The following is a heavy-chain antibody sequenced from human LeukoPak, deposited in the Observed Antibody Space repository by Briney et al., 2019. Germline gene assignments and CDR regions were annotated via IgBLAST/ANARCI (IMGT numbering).Heavy chain of an antibody. Sequence: AGGSLRLSCAASGFTFSRYWMHWVRQAPGKGLMWVSRISPDGSTTLYADSVKGRFTISRDNSKNTLYLQMNSLRAEDTAVYYCARDRRKLDVWGQGTTVTVSS. V-gene: IGHV3-74*03. CDR2: ISPDGSTT. D-gene: IGHD1-14*01. CDR1: GFTFSRYW. J-gene: IGHJ6*02. CDR3: ARDRRKLDV.